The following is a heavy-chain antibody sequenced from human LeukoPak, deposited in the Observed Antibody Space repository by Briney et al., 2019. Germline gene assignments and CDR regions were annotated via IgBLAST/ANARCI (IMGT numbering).Heavy chain of an antibody. CDR3: ARHGYGDYEFDY. Sequence: SEPLSLTCTVAGGSISSYYWSWLRQPPGEGLEWFGYIYYSGSTNYNPSLKSRFSISVDTSKNQFSLKLSSVTAADTAVYYCARHGYGDYEFDYWGQGTLVTVSS. V-gene: IGHV4-59*08. CDR2: IYYSGST. J-gene: IGHJ4*02. CDR1: GGSISSYY. D-gene: IGHD4-17*01.